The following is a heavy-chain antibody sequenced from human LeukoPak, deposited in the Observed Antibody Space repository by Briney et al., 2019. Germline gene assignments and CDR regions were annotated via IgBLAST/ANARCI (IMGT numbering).Heavy chain of an antibody. D-gene: IGHD6-19*01. Sequence: SETLSLTCAVSGYSISSGYYWGWILQPPGKGLEWIGSIYHSGSTYYNPSLKSRVTISVDTSKNQFSLKLNSVTAADTAVYYCARIAVAARLDYWGQGTLVTVSS. CDR3: ARIAVAARLDY. CDR2: IYHSGST. CDR1: GYSISSGYY. J-gene: IGHJ4*02. V-gene: IGHV4-38-2*01.